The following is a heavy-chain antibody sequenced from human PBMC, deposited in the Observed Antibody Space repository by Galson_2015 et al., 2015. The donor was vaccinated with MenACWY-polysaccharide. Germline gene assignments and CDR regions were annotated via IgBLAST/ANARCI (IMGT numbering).Heavy chain of an antibody. D-gene: IGHD3-10*01. CDR1: GYTFTSYD. CDR3: ARGQFSRFGEDNWFDP. Sequence: SVKVSCKASGYTFTSYDINWVRQATGQGLEWMGWMNSNSGDTGYAQKFQGRVTMTRSTSISTAYMELSNLRPEDTAVYYCARGQFSRFGEDNWFDPWGRGTLVTVSS. V-gene: IGHV1-8*01. CDR2: MNSNSGDT. J-gene: IGHJ5*02.